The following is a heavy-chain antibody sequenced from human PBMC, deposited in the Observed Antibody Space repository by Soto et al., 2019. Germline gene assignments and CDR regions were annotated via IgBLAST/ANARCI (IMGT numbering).Heavy chain of an antibody. Sequence: QVQLVQSGAEEKKPGASVKVSCKASGYTFTNYAMHWVRQAPGQRLEWMGWINAGNGNTKYSQKFQGRVTITRDTSASTAYMELSSLRSEDTAVCYCARVSGYYFLDYWGQGTLVTVSS. J-gene: IGHJ4*02. CDR3: ARVSGYYFLDY. CDR2: INAGNGNT. V-gene: IGHV1-3*05. CDR1: GYTFTNYA. D-gene: IGHD5-12*01.